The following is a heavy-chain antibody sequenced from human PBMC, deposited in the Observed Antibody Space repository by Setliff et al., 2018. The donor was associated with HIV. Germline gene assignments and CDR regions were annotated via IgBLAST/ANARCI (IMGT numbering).Heavy chain of an antibody. CDR1: GGTFSSYG. Sequence: SVKVSCKTSGGTFSSYGVSWVRQAPGQGLQWMGGIIPIFGSTDYAQRFQGKVTITTDEPATTVYMELNSLRSDDTAVYYCARGRRSDYYDSSGYLYYYFDLWGRGTLVTVSS. V-gene: IGHV1-69*05. CDR3: ARGRRSDYYDSSGYLYYYFDL. D-gene: IGHD3-22*01. J-gene: IGHJ2*01. CDR2: IIPIFGST.